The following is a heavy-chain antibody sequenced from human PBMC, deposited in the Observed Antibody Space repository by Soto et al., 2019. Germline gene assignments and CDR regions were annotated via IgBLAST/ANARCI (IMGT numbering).Heavy chain of an antibody. J-gene: IGHJ4*02. V-gene: IGHV4-61*01. D-gene: IGHD5-18*01. CDR3: ARAPKGGYSYGSVFDY. Sequence: SETLSLTCTVSGGSVSSGSYYWSWIRQPPGKGLEWIGYIYYSGSTNYNPSLKSRVTISVDTSKNQFSLKLSSVTAADTAVYYCARAPKGGYSYGSVFDYWGQGTLVTVSS. CDR2: IYYSGST. CDR1: GGSVSSGSYY.